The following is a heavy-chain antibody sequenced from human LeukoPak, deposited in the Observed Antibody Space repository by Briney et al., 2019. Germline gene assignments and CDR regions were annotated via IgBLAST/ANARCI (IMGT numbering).Heavy chain of an antibody. Sequence: SETLSLTCTVSGAPISNYDWSWIRQPAGKGLEWISQIHTSGSTNYNPPLKSRVSMSTDTPENQVSLTIRSVTAADTAVYYCARRDISSGWSFDYWGQGILVTVSS. CDR2: IHTSGST. D-gene: IGHD6-19*01. J-gene: IGHJ4*02. CDR1: GAPISNYD. CDR3: ARRDISSGWSFDY. V-gene: IGHV4-4*07.